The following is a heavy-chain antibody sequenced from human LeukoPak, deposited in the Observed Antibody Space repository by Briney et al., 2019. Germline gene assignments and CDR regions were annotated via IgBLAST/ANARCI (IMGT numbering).Heavy chain of an antibody. CDR2: ISYDGSNK. D-gene: IGHD1-26*01. CDR1: GFTFSSYG. J-gene: IGHJ4*02. V-gene: IGHV3-30*18. CDR3: AKLVVGATTPFDY. Sequence: PGRSLRLSCAASGFTFSSYGMHWVRQAPGKGLEWVAVISYDGSNKYYADSVKGRFTISRDNSKNTLYLQMNSLRAEDTAVYYCAKLVVGATTPFDYWGQGTLDTVSS.